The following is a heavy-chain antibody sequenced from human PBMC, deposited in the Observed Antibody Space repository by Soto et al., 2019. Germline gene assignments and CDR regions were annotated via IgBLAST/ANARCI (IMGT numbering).Heavy chain of an antibody. CDR2: IIPILGIA. V-gene: IGHV1-69*08. J-gene: IGHJ4*02. CDR3: ARDLAGEGADY. CDR1: GGTFSSYT. Sequence: QVQLVQSGAEVKKPGSSVKVSCKASGGTFSSYTISWVRQAPGQGLEWMGRIIPILGIANYAQKFQGRVTITADKSTSTAYMELSSLRSEDTAVYYCARDLAGEGADYCGQGTLVSVFS. D-gene: IGHD7-27*01.